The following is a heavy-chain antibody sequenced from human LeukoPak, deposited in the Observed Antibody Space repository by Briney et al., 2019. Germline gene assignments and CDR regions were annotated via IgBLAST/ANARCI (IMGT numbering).Heavy chain of an antibody. CDR1: GYTLTELS. CDR3: ATDRHVWGSYRRFDY. Sequence: ASVTVSCKVSGYTLTELSMHWVRQAPGKGVEWMGGFYPEDGETNYAQKFQGRVTMTEDTSTDTAYMEVSRLRSEDTAVYYCATDRHVWGSYRRFDYWGQGTLVTVSS. D-gene: IGHD3-16*02. CDR2: FYPEDGET. V-gene: IGHV1-24*01. J-gene: IGHJ4*02.